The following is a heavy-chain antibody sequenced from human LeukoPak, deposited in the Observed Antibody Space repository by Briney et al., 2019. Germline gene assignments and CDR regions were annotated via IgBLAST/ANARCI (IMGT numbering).Heavy chain of an antibody. Sequence: AASVKVPCKASGYTFSDYSIHWVRQAPGQGLEWMGRIDPNSGATNYAQKFRGRVTMTRDTSISTAFMELSRLESDDTAVFYCGFLAQSYGMGVWGQGTTVTVSS. CDR2: IDPNSGAT. D-gene: IGHD3-3*01. J-gene: IGHJ6*02. CDR3: GFLAQSYGMGV. CDR1: GYTFSDYS. V-gene: IGHV1-2*06.